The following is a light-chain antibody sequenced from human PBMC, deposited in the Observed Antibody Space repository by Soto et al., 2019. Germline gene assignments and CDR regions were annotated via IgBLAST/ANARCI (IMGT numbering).Light chain of an antibody. CDR3: QQSYSDPT. CDR2: AAS. Sequence: DSPMPHSHSSLSASVGPRLPHXFRASQNINSYLNWYQHKPGKAPNLLIYAASSLQSGVPSRFSGSGSGTHFTLTISSLHPEDSAIYYCQQSYSDPTFGQGTRLE. CDR1: QNINSY. J-gene: IGKJ5*01. V-gene: IGKV1-39*01.